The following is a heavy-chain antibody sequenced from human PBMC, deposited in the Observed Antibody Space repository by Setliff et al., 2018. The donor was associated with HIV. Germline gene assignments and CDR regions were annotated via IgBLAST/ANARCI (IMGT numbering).Heavy chain of an antibody. CDR3: AKDRGSSYSSGSDC. D-gene: IGHD6-19*01. CDR2: ISSSSSTI. V-gene: IGHV3-48*01. Sequence: SLRLSCAASGFTFSTYSMNWVRQAPGKGLEWISYISSSSSTIYYADSVKGRFTISRDNAKNSLCLQKNSLRAEDTAVYLCAKDRGSSYSSGSDCWGQGTLGTVSS. J-gene: IGHJ4*02. CDR1: GFTFSTYS.